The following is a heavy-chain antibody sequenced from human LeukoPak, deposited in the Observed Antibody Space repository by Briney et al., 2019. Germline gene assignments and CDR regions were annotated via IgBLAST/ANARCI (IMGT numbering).Heavy chain of an antibody. CDR1: GGSISSSSYY. J-gene: IGHJ6*02. D-gene: IGHD3-3*01. Sequence: SETLSLTCTVSGGSISSSSYYWGWIRQPPGKGLEWIGSIYYSGSTYYNPSLKSRVTISVDTYKNQFSLKLSSVTAADPAVYYCARGYYDFWSGYHPGGYYYYGMDVWGQGTTVTVSS. CDR2: IYYSGST. CDR3: ARGYYDFWSGYHPGGYYYYGMDV. V-gene: IGHV4-39*01.